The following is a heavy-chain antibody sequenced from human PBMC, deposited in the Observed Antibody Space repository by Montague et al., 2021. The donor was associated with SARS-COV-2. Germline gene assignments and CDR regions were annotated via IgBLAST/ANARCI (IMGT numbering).Heavy chain of an antibody. CDR1: GGSISSSSYY. D-gene: IGHD3-9*01. Sequence: SETLSLTCTVSGGSISSSSYYWGWIRQPPGKGLEWIGSIYYSGSTYYNPSLKSRVTISVDTSKNQFSLKLSSVTAADTAVYYCARQPVVRYFDWLSAAYGMDVWGQGTTVTVSS. V-gene: IGHV4-39*01. J-gene: IGHJ6*02. CDR2: IYYSGST. CDR3: ARQPVVRYFDWLSAAYGMDV.